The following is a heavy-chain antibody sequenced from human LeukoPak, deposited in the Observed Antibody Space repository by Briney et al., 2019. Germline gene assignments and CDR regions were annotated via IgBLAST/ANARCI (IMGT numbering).Heavy chain of an antibody. CDR1: GGTFSIYA. Sequence: GSSVKVSCTASGGTFSIYAISWVRQAPGQGLEWMGRIIPILGIANYAQKFQGRVTITADKSTSTAYMELSSLRSEDTAVYYCAREISGIAAAGTSSDYWGQGTLVTVSS. D-gene: IGHD6-13*01. V-gene: IGHV1-69*04. CDR2: IIPILGIA. J-gene: IGHJ4*02. CDR3: AREISGIAAAGTSSDY.